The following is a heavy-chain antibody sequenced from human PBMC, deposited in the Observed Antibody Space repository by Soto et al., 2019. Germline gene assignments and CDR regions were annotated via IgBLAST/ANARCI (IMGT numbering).Heavy chain of an antibody. D-gene: IGHD2-21*02. J-gene: IGHJ4*02. V-gene: IGHV3-30-3*01. CDR3: ARGQHIVVVTATLDY. CDR1: GFTFSSYA. CDR2: ISYDGSNK. Sequence: QVQLVESGGGVVQPGGSLRLSCAASGFTFSSYAMTWVRQAPGKGLEWVAVISYDGSNKYYADSVKGRFTISRDNSKNTLYLQMNSLRAEDTAVYYCARGQHIVVVTATLDYWGQGTLVTVSS.